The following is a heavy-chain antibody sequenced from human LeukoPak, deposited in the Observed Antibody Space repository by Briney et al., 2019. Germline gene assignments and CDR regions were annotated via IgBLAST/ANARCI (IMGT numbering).Heavy chain of an antibody. CDR1: GYSLTNHY. Sequence: SETLSLTCAVSGYSLTNHYWIWIRKPPRKGLEWIGEILHTGSTNYNPSFKSRVSISIDTSKNQFFLRLTSVTAADTAVYYCARGPAAVHPWGQGTLVTVSS. CDR3: ARGPAAVHP. J-gene: IGHJ5*02. D-gene: IGHD6-13*01. V-gene: IGHV4-34*12. CDR2: ILHTGST.